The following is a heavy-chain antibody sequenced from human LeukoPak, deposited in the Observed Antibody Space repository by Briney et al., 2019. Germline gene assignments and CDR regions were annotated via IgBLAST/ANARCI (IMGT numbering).Heavy chain of an antibody. J-gene: IGHJ6*03. D-gene: IGHD1-26*01. CDR3: ARGGYSGSYYTPRYYYMDV. Sequence: PGGSLRLSCAASGFTFSSYGMHWVRQAPGKGLEWVAVIWYDGSNKYYADSVKGRFTISRDNSKNTLYLQMNSLRAEDTAVYYCARGGYSGSYYTPRYYYMDVWGKGTTVTVSS. CDR2: IWYDGSNK. V-gene: IGHV3-33*01. CDR1: GFTFSSYG.